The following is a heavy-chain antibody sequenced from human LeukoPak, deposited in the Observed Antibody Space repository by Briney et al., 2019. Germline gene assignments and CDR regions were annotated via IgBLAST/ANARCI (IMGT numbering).Heavy chain of an antibody. J-gene: IGHJ2*01. V-gene: IGHV4-39*07. Sequence: PSETLSLTCTVSGGSISSSSYYWGWIRQPPGKGLEWIGSIYYSGSTYYNPSLKSRVTISVDTSKNQFSLKLSSVTAADTAVYYCAREHVPFIAARLRPTRYFDLWGRGTLVTVSS. D-gene: IGHD6-6*01. CDR2: IYYSGST. CDR1: GGSISSSSYY. CDR3: AREHVPFIAARLRPTRYFDL.